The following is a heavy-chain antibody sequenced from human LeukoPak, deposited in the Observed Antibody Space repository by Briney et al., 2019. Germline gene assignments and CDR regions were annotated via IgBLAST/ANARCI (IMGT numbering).Heavy chain of an antibody. Sequence: NPSETLSLTCSVSGGSISSSSYYWGWIRQPPGKGLEWIGSIYYSGSTYYNPSLKSRVTISVDTSKNQFSLKLSSVTAADTAVYYCARLGVITPDFDYWGQGTLVTVSS. J-gene: IGHJ4*02. V-gene: IGHV4-39*01. CDR1: GGSISSSSYY. CDR3: ARLGVITPDFDY. CDR2: IYYSGST. D-gene: IGHD3-22*01.